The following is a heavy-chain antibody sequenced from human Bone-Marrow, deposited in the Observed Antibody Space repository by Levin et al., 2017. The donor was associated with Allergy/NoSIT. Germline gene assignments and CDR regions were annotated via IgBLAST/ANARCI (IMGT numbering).Heavy chain of an antibody. D-gene: IGHD7-27*01. V-gene: IGHV2-5*02. CDR2: IFWDDDK. CDR1: GFSLTTSGVG. J-gene: IGHJ4*02. CDR3: AHRHPLGSFDY. Sequence: SGPTLVKPTQTLTLTCNVSGFSLTTSGVGVGWIRQPPGKALEWLALIFWDDDKRYSPSLQSRLTITKDTSKNQVVLTMTNMDPVDTATYYCAHRHPLGSFDYGGQGSLVTVSS.